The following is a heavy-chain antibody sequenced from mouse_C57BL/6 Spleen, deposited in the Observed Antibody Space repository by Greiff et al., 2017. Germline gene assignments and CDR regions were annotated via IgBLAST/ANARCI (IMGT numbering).Heavy chain of an antibody. D-gene: IGHD2-3*01. CDR1: GYAFSSYW. CDR3: ARREDDGYYGWYFDV. CDR2: IYPGDGDT. V-gene: IGHV1-80*01. Sequence: QVQLKESGAELVKPGASVKISCKASGYAFSSYWMNWVKQRPGKGLEWIRQIYPGDGDTNYNGKFKGKATLTADKSSSTAYMQLSSLTSEDSAVYFCARREDDGYYGWYFDVWGTGTTVTVSS. J-gene: IGHJ1*03.